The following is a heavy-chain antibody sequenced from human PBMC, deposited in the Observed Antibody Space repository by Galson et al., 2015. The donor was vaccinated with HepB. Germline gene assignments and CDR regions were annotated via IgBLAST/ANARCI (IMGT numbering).Heavy chain of an antibody. CDR2: ISSSSSYI. V-gene: IGHV3-21*01. CDR1: GFTFSSYS. Sequence: SLRLSCAASGFTFSSYSMNWVRQAPGKGLEWVSSISSSSSYIYYADSVKGRFTISRDNAKNSLYLQMNSLRAEDTAVYYCARGGEITMVRGADGMDVWGQGTTVTVSS. CDR3: ARGGEITMVRGADGMDV. J-gene: IGHJ6*02. D-gene: IGHD3-10*01.